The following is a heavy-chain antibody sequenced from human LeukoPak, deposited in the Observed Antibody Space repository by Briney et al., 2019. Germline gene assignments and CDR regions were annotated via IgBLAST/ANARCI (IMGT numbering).Heavy chain of an antibody. CDR3: AKFNGFGEAYYYYYGMDV. V-gene: IGHV3-74*01. CDR1: GFTFSSYW. CDR2: INSDGGST. D-gene: IGHD3-10*01. Sequence: SGGSLRLSCTASGFTFSSYWMHWVRQAPGKGLVWVSRINSDGGSTSYADSVKGRFTISRDNAKNTLYLQMNSLRAEDTAVYYCAKFNGFGEAYYYYYGMDVWGQGTTVTVSS. J-gene: IGHJ6*02.